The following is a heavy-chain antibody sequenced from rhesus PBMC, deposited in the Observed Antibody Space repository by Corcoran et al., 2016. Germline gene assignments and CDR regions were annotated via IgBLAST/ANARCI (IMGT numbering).Heavy chain of an antibody. D-gene: IGHD3-3*01. CDR3: ARAGYYNIWTGYHDAFDF. V-gene: IGHV4S7*01. CDR1: GGSISDSYY. Sequence: QVQLQESGPGLVKPSETLSLTCAVSGGSISDSYYWNWIRQPPGKGLEWIGNIYGSSGSTYYNPSLKSRVTISKDPSKNQFSLKLSSVTAADTAVYYCARAGYYNIWTGYHDAFDFWGQGLRVTVSS. CDR2: IYGSSGST. J-gene: IGHJ3*01.